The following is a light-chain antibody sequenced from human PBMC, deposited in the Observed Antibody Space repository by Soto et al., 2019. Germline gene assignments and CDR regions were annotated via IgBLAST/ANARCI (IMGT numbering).Light chain of an antibody. CDR3: QQYDNWPPLP. CDR2: GAS. V-gene: IGKV3-15*01. Sequence: EIVMTQSPATLSVSPGERATLSCRASQSVSTNLAWYQQKPGQAPRLLIYGASTRATGFPARFSGSGSGTEFTLTISSLQSEDFAVYYCQQYDNWPPLPFGQGTRLEIK. CDR1: QSVSTN. J-gene: IGKJ5*01.